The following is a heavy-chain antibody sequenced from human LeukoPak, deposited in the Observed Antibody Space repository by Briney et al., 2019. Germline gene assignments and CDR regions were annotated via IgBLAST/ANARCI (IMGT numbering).Heavy chain of an antibody. V-gene: IGHV3-43*02. CDR2: IGGDGDRT. Sequence: GGSLRLSCAASGFTFDGHAMHWVRHARGKGLEWDSVIGGDGDRTYYAESVKGRFTVSRDNSKNSLYLQLNSLRSEDTALYYCAKDARLIHLWSIVYYYYYMDVWGKGTAVTVSS. CDR1: GFTFDGHA. CDR3: AKDARLIHLWSIVYYYYYMDV. J-gene: IGHJ6*03. D-gene: IGHD5-18*01.